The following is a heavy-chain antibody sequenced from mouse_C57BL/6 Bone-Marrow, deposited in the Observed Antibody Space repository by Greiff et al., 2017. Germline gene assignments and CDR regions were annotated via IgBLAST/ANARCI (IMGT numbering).Heavy chain of an antibody. J-gene: IGHJ4*01. V-gene: IGHV1-39*01. CDR2: INPNYGTT. CDR1: GYSFTDYN. D-gene: IGHD2-4*01. Sequence: EVKLVESGPELVKPGASVKISCKASGYSFTDYNMNWVKQSNGKSLEWIGVINPNYGTTSYNQKFKGKATLTVDQSSSTAYMQLNSLTSEDSAVYYCARGYEYDYAMDYWGQGTSVTVSS. CDR3: ARGYEYDYAMDY.